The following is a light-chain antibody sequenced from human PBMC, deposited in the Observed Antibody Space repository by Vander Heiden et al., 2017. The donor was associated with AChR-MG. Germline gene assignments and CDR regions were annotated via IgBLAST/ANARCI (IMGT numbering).Light chain of an antibody. Sequence: EIVFTQSPATLSLSPGERATLSCRASQSVSSSLAWYQQKPGQAPRLLIYDASNRATGIPARFSGSGSGTDFTLTISSLEPEDFALYYCHQRSNWPLTFGGGTKLEIK. V-gene: IGKV3-11*01. CDR3: HQRSNWPLT. J-gene: IGKJ4*01. CDR2: DAS. CDR1: QSVSSS.